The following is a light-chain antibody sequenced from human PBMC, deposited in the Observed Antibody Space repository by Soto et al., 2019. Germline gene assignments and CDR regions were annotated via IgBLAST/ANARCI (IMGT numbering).Light chain of an antibody. CDR3: SSYTTSNTRQIV. CDR1: SSDVGGYNY. V-gene: IGLV2-14*03. Sequence: QSVLTQPASVSGSPGQSITISCTGTSSDVGGYNYVSWYQHHPGKAPKLIIYDVSNRPSGVSNRFSGSKSGNTASLIISGLQPEDEADYYCSSYTTSNTRQIVFGTGTKVTVL. CDR2: DVS. J-gene: IGLJ1*01.